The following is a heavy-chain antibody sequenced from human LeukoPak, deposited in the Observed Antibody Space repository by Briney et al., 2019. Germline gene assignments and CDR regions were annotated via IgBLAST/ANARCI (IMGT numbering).Heavy chain of an antibody. V-gene: IGHV4-39*07. CDR3: ARGWYQLRGWFDP. CDR2: IYYSGST. Sequence: SETLSLTCTVSGGSISSDSYCWSWIRQPAGKGLEWIGSIYYSGSTYFNPSLKSRVTISVDTSKNQFSLKLSSVTAADTAVYYCARGWYQLRGWFDPWGQGTLVTVSS. J-gene: IGHJ5*02. D-gene: IGHD2-2*01. CDR1: GGSISSDSYC.